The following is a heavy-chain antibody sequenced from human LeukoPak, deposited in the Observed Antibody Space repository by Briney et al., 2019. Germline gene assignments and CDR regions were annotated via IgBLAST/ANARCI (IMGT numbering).Heavy chain of an antibody. V-gene: IGHV1-69*05. Sequence: SVKVSCKASGGTFSSYAISWVRQAPGQGLEWMGRIIPIFGIANYAQKFQGRVTITTDESTSTAYMELSSLRSEDTAVYYCARASIAVAGTHWFDPWGQGTLVTVSS. CDR2: IIPIFGIA. CDR3: ARASIAVAGTHWFDP. CDR1: GGTFSSYA. J-gene: IGHJ5*02. D-gene: IGHD6-19*01.